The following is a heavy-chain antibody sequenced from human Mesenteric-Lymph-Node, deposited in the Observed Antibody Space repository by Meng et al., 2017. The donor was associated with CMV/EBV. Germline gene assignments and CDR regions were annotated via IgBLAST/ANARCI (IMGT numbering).Heavy chain of an antibody. CDR1: GFTFSSYS. D-gene: IGHD3-3*01. J-gene: IGHJ6*02. CDR3: ARDSRGEDFWSVYYYYYYGMDV. V-gene: IGHV3-21*01. CDR2: IGSSSSYI. Sequence: GESLKISCAASGFTFSSYSMNWVRQAPGKGLEWVSSIGSSSSYIYYADSVKGRFTISRDNAKNSLYLEMNSLRAEDTAVYYCARDSRGEDFWSVYYYYYYGMDVWGQGTTVTVSS.